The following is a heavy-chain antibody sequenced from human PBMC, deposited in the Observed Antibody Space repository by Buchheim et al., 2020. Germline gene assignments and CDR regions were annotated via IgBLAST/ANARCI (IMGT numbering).Heavy chain of an antibody. Sequence: EVQLLESGGGLVQPGGSLRLSCVASGFTFDDYAMSWVRQAPGKGLEWVAGSSFSGGMTDYADSVKGRFTISRDNSKSTLLLQMNSLRAEDTAVYYCAKFEQSSSSSSGFDHWGQGTL. CDR1: GFTFDDYA. CDR3: AKFEQSSSSSSGFDH. J-gene: IGHJ4*02. CDR2: SSFSGGMT. D-gene: IGHD6-6*01. V-gene: IGHV3-23*01.